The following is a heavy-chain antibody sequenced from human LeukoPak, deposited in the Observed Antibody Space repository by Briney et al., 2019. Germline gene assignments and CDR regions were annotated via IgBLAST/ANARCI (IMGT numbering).Heavy chain of an antibody. CDR3: ARGLGRFAESTDALDI. CDR1: GHSFTNYR. V-gene: IGHV1-18*01. Sequence: GASVKVSCKASGHSFTNYRISWLRQAPGQGLEWMGWISGYNGNAKYEQKFQGRVTMTTETSTSTAYMELRSLRSDDTAVYYCARGLGRFAESTDALDIWGQGTMVTVSS. D-gene: IGHD3-10*01. CDR2: ISGYNGNA. J-gene: IGHJ3*02.